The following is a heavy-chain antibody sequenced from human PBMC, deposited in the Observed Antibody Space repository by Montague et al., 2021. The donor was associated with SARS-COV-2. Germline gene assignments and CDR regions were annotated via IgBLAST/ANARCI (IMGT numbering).Heavy chain of an antibody. CDR1: GVSISGYTYF. Sequence: SETLSLTCTVSGVSISGYTYFWGWIRQPPGKGLEWIASVYYSGSTYYNPSLKSRVTISVDTSRNQSSLQVSSVTAADSAIYYCARHRVASGWNYFDPWGRGTLVTVSS. CDR2: VYYSGST. CDR3: ARHRVASGWNYFDP. D-gene: IGHD1-7*01. J-gene: IGHJ5*02. V-gene: IGHV4-39*01.